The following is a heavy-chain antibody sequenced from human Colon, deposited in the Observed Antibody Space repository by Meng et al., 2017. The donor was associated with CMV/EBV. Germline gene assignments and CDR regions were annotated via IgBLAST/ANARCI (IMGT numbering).Heavy chain of an antibody. V-gene: IGHV1-2*02. CDR3: AKTYYDFWTRYLGCLDA. CDR2: VNPTRGAA. J-gene: IGHJ5*02. Sequence: YPFTGPHIPCVRHAPGRGLGWLGWVNPTRGAANYAQEFLSRVAMTRNTSAATTDLELTGLRLDDTAVYYCAKTYYDFWTRYLGCLDAWGQGTLVTVSS. CDR1: YPFTGPH. D-gene: IGHD3/OR15-3a*01.